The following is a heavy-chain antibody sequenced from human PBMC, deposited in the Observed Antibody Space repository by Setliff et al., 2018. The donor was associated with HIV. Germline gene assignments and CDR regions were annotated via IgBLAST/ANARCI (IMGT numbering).Heavy chain of an antibody. CDR1: GFIFRNYW. Sequence: GSLRLSCAASGFIFRNYWMHWVRQAPGKGLVWVSCLNSDGSSTTYADSVKGRFTISRDNAKNTVYLQMNSLRVEDTAVYYCAREVLRGGDDAFGLWGRGTVVTVSS. CDR2: LNSDGSST. CDR3: AREVLRGGDDAFGL. J-gene: IGHJ3*01. V-gene: IGHV3-74*03. D-gene: IGHD3-10*01.